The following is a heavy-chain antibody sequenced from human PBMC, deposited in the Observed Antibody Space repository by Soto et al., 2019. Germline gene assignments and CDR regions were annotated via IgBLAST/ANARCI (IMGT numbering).Heavy chain of an antibody. J-gene: IGHJ1*01. CDR2: ITINGNT. Sequence: SETLSLTCRVSGVYISDFSWSWIRQPAGKGLEWIGRITINGNTQKNPSFKGRVTMSIDTSKNHFYLNLQSATAADTAPYDGARETGESWTYEAHWGRGTLVTVSS. CDR3: ARETGESWTYEAH. D-gene: IGHD7-27*01. V-gene: IGHV4-4*07. CDR1: GVYISDFS.